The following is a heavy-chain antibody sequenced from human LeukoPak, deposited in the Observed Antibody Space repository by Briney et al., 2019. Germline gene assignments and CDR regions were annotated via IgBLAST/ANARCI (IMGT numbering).Heavy chain of an antibody. D-gene: IGHD6-19*01. V-gene: IGHV1-8*02. Sequence: GASVKVSCKASGYTFTGYYIHWVRQAPGQGLEWMGWMNPNSGNTGYAQKFQGRVTMTRDTSTSTVYMELSSLRSEDTAVYYCARAPLREAGTCLDYWGQGTLVTVSS. J-gene: IGHJ4*02. CDR1: GYTFTGYY. CDR2: MNPNSGNT. CDR3: ARAPLREAGTCLDY.